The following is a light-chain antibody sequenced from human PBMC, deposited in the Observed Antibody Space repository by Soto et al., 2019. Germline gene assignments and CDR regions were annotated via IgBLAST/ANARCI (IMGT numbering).Light chain of an antibody. J-gene: IGLJ2*01. CDR2: EVS. Sequence: QSALTQPASVSGSPGQSITISCTGTSSDVGGHNYVSWYQQHPGKAPKLMIYEVSNRPSGISDRMAGSKSGNTASLTISGLRADDEADYYCTSYTSSSTVVFGGGTKLTVL. V-gene: IGLV2-14*01. CDR3: TSYTSSSTVV. CDR1: SSDVGGHNY.